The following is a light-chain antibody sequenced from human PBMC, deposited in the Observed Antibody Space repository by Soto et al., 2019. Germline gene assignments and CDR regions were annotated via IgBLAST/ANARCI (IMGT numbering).Light chain of an antibody. Sequence: DIVLTQSPATLSLSPGERASLSCRASQSVSKSLAWYQQKPGQPPRLLIYDASTRATGIPARFTGSGSGTDFTLSISSLEPEDFAVYYCRQRASWPLLTFGGGTKVEIK. CDR3: RQRASWPLLT. CDR1: QSVSKS. V-gene: IGKV3-11*01. J-gene: IGKJ4*01. CDR2: DAS.